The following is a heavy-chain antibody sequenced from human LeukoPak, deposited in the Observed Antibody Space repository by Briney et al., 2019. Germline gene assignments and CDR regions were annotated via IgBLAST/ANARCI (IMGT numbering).Heavy chain of an antibody. CDR1: GFTLSSHS. CDR2: ISSSSSYI. V-gene: IGHV3-21*01. J-gene: IGHJ4*02. D-gene: IGHD2-15*01. CDR3: ARVGYCSSSTCHYYFDL. Sequence: GGSLRLSCPASGFTLSSHSMNWVRQAPGKGLEWVSSISSSSSYIYYADSVKGRFTISRDNAKNSLYLQMNSLRAEDTAVYYCARVGYCSSSTCHYYFDLWGQGTLVTVSS.